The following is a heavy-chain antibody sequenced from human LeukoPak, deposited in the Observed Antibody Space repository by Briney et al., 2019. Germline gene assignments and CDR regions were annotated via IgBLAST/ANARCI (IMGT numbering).Heavy chain of an antibody. CDR1: GFDFSTYS. Sequence: PGGSLRLSCAASGFDFSTYSIDWVRQAPGKGLEWVSYISSSSSNIYHADSMKGRFTISRDNAKNSLHLQMNSLRAEDTAVYYCARVGRSGWTVDYWGQGTLVTVSS. J-gene: IGHJ4*02. CDR3: ARVGRSGWTVDY. V-gene: IGHV3-48*04. D-gene: IGHD6-19*01. CDR2: ISSSSSNI.